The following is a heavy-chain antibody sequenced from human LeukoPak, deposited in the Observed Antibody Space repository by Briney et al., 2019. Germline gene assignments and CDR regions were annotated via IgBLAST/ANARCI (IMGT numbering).Heavy chain of an antibody. V-gene: IGHV3-13*01. CDR2: IDIAGDT. D-gene: IGHD4-17*01. Sequence: GVSLRLCCAASGFTLRNYDMHWVRQATGEGLEWVSGIDIAGDTYYPGSVRGRFTISRENAENSLYLQMNSLRAGDTGVYYCARTTVTSGPYWYFDLWGRGTLVTVS. CDR1: GFTLRNYD. CDR3: ARTTVTSGPYWYFDL. J-gene: IGHJ2*01.